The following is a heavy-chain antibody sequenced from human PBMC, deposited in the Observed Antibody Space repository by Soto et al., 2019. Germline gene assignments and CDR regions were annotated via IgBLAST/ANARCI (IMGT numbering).Heavy chain of an antibody. Sequence: GGSLGLSRAASGFTLNSYAMSWVRKAQGKELELVSAISGSGGSTYYADSVKGRFTISRDNSKNTLYLQMDSLRAEDTAVYYCAKDQYDFWSGYYGVRYYFDYWGQGTLVTVS. J-gene: IGHJ4*02. CDR1: GFTLNSYA. V-gene: IGHV3-23*01. CDR3: AKDQYDFWSGYYGVRYYFDY. CDR2: ISGSGGST. D-gene: IGHD3-3*01.